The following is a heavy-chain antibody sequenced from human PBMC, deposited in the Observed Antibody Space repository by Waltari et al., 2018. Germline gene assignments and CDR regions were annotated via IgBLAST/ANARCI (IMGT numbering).Heavy chain of an antibody. J-gene: IGHJ4*02. CDR2: VNEDGSQK. CDR3: AGDSTRRFYY. D-gene: IGHD6-6*01. CDR1: GFSFSSYW. Sequence: EVQLVESGGGLVQPGGSLRLSCAASGFSFSSYWRTWVRQAPGKGLEWGASVNEDGSQKQYVDSLKGRFPISRDNAKNSLYLQKNSLRADDTAVYYCAGDSTRRFYYWGQGTLVTVSS. V-gene: IGHV3-7*01.